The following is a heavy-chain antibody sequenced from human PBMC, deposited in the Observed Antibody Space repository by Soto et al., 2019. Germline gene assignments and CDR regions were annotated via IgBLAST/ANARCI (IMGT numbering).Heavy chain of an antibody. V-gene: IGHV3-21*01. J-gene: IGHJ3*02. CDR1: GFTFSSYS. CDR2: ISSSSSYI. D-gene: IGHD3-3*01. CDR3: ARDRYYDFWSGSADAFDI. Sequence: GGSLRLSCAASGFTFSSYSMNWVRQAPGKGLEWVSSISSSSSYIYYADSVKGRFTISRDNAKNSLYLQMNSLRAEDTAVYYCARDRYYDFWSGSADAFDIWGQGTMVTVSS.